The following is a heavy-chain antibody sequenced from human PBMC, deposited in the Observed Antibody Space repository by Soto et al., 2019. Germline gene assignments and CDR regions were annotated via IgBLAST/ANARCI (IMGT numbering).Heavy chain of an antibody. CDR2: INPNSGGT. J-gene: IGHJ6*02. CDR3: ASVEGGYSYGYQTAYYYYYGMDV. CDR1: GYTFTGYY. Sequence: ASVEVSCKASGYTFTGYYMHWVRQAPGQGLEWMGWINPNSGGTNYAQKFQGRVTMTRDTSISTAYMELSRLRSDDTAVYYCASVEGGYSYGYQTAYYYYYGMDVWGQGTTVTVSS. D-gene: IGHD5-18*01. V-gene: IGHV1-2*02.